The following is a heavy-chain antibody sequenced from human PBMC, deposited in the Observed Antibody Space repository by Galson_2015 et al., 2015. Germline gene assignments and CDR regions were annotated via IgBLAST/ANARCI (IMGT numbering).Heavy chain of an antibody. D-gene: IGHD3-3*01. CDR1: GFTFSSYG. Sequence: SLRLSCAASGFTFSSYGMHWVRQAPGKGLEWVAVIWYDGSNKYYADSVKGRFTISRDNSKNTLYLQMNSLRAEDTAVYYCARDHDDFYYNNFDYWGQGTLVTVSS. CDR2: IWYDGSNK. V-gene: IGHV3-33*01. CDR3: ARDHDDFYYNNFDY. J-gene: IGHJ4*02.